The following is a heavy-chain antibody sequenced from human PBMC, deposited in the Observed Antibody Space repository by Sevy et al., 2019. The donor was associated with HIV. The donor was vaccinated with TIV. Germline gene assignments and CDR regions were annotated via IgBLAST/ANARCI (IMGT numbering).Heavy chain of an antibody. D-gene: IGHD3-3*01. Sequence: SETLSLTCTVSGGSISSGSYYWSWIRQPAGKGLEWIGRIYTSGSTNYNPSLKSRVTMSVDTSKNQFSLKLSSVTAAETAVYYCARDPDYVFGSGYYTGPPLWGQGTLVTVSS. CDR3: ARDPDYVFGSGYYTGPPL. J-gene: IGHJ4*02. V-gene: IGHV4-61*02. CDR2: IYTSGST. CDR1: GGSISSGSYY.